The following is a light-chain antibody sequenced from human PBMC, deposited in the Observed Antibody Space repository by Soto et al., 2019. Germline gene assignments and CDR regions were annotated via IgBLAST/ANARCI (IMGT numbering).Light chain of an antibody. CDR3: NHYGGSPLK. Sequence: EILLTHSPGTLSLSPGEIATLSCRASHSVNSNYLAWYQQKPGQAPRLLFSGASSRATGIPDRFSGSGSGADFTPTIPRLEAADSAVYFCNHYGGSPLKLGQGTKV. V-gene: IGKV3-20*01. CDR2: GAS. CDR1: HSVNSNY. J-gene: IGKJ1*01.